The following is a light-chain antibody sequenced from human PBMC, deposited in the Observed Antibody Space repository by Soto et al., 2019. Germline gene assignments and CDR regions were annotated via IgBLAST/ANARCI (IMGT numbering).Light chain of an antibody. CDR2: EGS. J-gene: IGLJ1*01. V-gene: IGLV2-23*03. Sequence: QSALTQPASVPGSPGQSITISCTGSGSDVGTYNLVSWYQHHPGKAPKLIIYEGSKRPSGVSDRFSGSKSGNTASLTISGLQAEDEADYSCCSYAGSSTFPYVFGTGTKLTVL. CDR3: CSYAGSSTFPYV. CDR1: GSDVGTYNL.